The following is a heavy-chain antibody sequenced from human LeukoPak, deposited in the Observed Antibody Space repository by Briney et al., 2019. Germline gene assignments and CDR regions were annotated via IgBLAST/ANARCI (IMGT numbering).Heavy chain of an antibody. Sequence: ASVKVSCKASGYTFTSSYMHWVRQAPGQGLEWMGIINPSGGSTSHAQKFQGRVTMTRDTSTSTVYIELSSLRSEATGVYYCARDGSKAGVAAASNYYFDYWGQGTLVTVSS. CDR1: GYTFTSSY. CDR2: INPSGGST. V-gene: IGHV1-46*01. J-gene: IGHJ4*02. CDR3: ARDGSKAGVAAASNYYFDY. D-gene: IGHD6-13*01.